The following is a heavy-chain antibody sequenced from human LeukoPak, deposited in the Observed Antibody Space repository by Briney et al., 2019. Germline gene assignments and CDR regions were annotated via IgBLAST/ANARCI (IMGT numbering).Heavy chain of an antibody. CDR1: GGSISSSSYY. D-gene: IGHD4-23*01. J-gene: IGHJ4*02. CDR2: IYYSGST. CDR3: ARRIGNLYYFDY. V-gene: IGHV4-39*07. Sequence: SETLSLTCTVSGGSISSSSYYWGWIRQPPGKGLEWIGSIYYSGSTYYNPSLKSRVTISVDTSKNQFSLKLSSVTAADTAVYYCARRIGNLYYFDYWGQGTLVTVSS.